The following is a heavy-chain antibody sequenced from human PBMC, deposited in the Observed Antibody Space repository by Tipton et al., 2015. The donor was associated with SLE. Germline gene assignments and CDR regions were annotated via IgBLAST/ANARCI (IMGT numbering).Heavy chain of an antibody. J-gene: IGHJ5*02. Sequence: SLRLSCAASGFTFSSYAMHWVRQAPGKALEWVAVISFDGTNKYYADSVKGRFTISRDNAKNSLYLQMNSLRAEDTAVYYCARDRFWSGYYGWFDPWGQGTLVTVSS. CDR2: ISFDGTNK. D-gene: IGHD3-3*01. V-gene: IGHV3-30*04. CDR1: GFTFSSYA. CDR3: ARDRFWSGYYGWFDP.